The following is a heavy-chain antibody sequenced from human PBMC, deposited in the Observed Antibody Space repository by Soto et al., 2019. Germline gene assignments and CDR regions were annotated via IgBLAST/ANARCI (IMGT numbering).Heavy chain of an antibody. CDR3: AREWNPLNWFDP. D-gene: IGHD1-1*01. CDR1: EFVYSSYR. V-gene: IGHV3-48*02. Sequence: GGSDRQTFADAEFVYSSYRLICIRQAPGKGLEFVSYISSSSSTIYYADSVKGRFTISRDNAKNSLYLQMNSLRDEDTAVYYCAREWNPLNWFDPWGQGTLVTVSS. J-gene: IGHJ5*02. CDR2: ISSSSSTI.